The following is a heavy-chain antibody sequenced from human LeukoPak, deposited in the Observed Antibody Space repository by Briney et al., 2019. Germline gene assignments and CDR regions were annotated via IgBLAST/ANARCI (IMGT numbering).Heavy chain of an antibody. D-gene: IGHD6-19*01. J-gene: IGHJ4*02. Sequence: GGSLRLSCAVSGFTFSSYSMNWVRQAPGKGLEWVSSISSSSSYIYYADSVTGRFTISRDNAKNSLYLQMNSLRAEDTAVYYCATEFRSSRGIAVAGSGYWGQGTLVTVSS. CDR1: GFTFSSYS. CDR2: ISSSSSYI. V-gene: IGHV3-21*01. CDR3: ATEFRSSRGIAVAGSGY.